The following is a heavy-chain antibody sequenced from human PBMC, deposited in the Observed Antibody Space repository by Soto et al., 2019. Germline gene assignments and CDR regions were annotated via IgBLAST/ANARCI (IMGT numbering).Heavy chain of an antibody. CDR3: ARDPSGIAVAGTNFDY. Sequence: GASVKVSCKASGYTFTGYYMHWVRQAPGQGLEWMGWINPNSGGTNYAQKFQGWVTMTRDTSISTAYMELSRLRSDDTAVYYCARDPSGIAVAGTNFDYWGQGTLVTVSS. D-gene: IGHD6-19*01. CDR1: GYTFTGYY. V-gene: IGHV1-2*04. CDR2: INPNSGGT. J-gene: IGHJ4*02.